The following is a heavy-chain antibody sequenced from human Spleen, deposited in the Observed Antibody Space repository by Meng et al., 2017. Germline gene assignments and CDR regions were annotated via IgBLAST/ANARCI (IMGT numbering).Heavy chain of an antibody. CDR1: CGSFSDNY. J-gene: IGHJ4*02. CDR3: ARGPTTMAHDFDY. Sequence: QVQFTRGGTRPVVPSGTLSRAFGCSCGSFSDNYWGWIREPPGKWLGWIGQINHSGSTHYNPSLESRATISVDTSQNNLSLKLSSVTAADSAVYYCARGPTTMAHDFDYWGQGTLVTVSS. V-gene: IGHV4-34*01. CDR2: INHSGST. D-gene: IGHD4-11*01.